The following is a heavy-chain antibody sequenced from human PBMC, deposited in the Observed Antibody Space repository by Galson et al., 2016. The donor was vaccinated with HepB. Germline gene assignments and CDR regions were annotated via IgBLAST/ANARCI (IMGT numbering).Heavy chain of an antibody. CDR1: GGSISSGGYS. V-gene: IGHV4-30-2*01. D-gene: IGHD3-22*01. Sequence: TLSLTCAVSGGSISSGGYSWSWIRQPPGKGLEWIGSIYHSGSTHYNPSLKSRVTISVDRSKNQFSLKLSSVTAADTAVYYCARGQYYYDSRGYYLPSSFDYWGQGTLVTVSS. J-gene: IGHJ4*02. CDR2: IYHSGST. CDR3: ARGQYYYDSRGYYLPSSFDY.